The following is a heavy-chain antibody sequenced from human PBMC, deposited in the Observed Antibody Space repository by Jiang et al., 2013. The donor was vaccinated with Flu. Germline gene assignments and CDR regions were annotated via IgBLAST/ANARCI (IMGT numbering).Heavy chain of an antibody. Sequence: QSGSELKKPGASVKVSCKASGYTFTTYAMSWVRQAPGHGLEWMGWIYTNTGNPTYAQGFTGRFVFSLDTSVSTAYLQISNLKAEDTAVYYCARGVGSSGWYSFDYWGQGTLLTVSS. CDR1: GYTFTTYA. CDR3: ARGVGSSGWYSFDY. J-gene: IGHJ4*02. D-gene: IGHD6-19*01. CDR2: IYTNTGNP. V-gene: IGHV7-4-1*02.